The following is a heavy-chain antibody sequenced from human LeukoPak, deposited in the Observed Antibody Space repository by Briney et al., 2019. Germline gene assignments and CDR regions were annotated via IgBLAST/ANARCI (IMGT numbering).Heavy chain of an antibody. CDR2: VGIAADT. Sequence: GGSLRLSCAASGFTFSNHAMHWVRQAPGKGLEWVSAVGIAADTFYPGSVKGRFTISRENAKNSLYLQMNSLRVEDTAVYYCVRQKKSHGNFDYWGQGTLVTVSS. CDR3: VRQKKSHGNFDY. J-gene: IGHJ4*02. CDR1: GFTFSNHA. D-gene: IGHD1-26*01. V-gene: IGHV3-13*01.